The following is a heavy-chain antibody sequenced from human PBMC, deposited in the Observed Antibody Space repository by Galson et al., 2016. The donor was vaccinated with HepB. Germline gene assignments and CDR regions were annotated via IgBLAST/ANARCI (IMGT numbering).Heavy chain of an antibody. J-gene: IGHJ6*02. D-gene: IGHD4-17*01. V-gene: IGHV1-69*13. CDR1: GTTFRTSYG. Sequence: SVKVSCKATGTTFRTSYGISWVRQAPGQGLEWMGGIIPISGTANYAQKFQGRVTITADESTSTVYMELSSLRSEDTAVYFGAGKYGDYDYYYYYGMDLWGQGTTVTVSS. CDR3: AGKYGDYDYYYYYGMDL. CDR2: IIPISGTA.